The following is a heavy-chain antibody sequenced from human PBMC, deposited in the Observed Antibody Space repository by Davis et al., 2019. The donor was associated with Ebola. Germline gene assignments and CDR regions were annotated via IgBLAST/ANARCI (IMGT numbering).Heavy chain of an antibody. Sequence: GESLKISCAASGFSFSNYRMHWVRQAPGKGLEWVSYISSSSSTIYYADFVKGRFTISRDNSKNTLYLQMNSLRAEDTAVYYCAKADRVTGTTYYFDYWGQGTLVTVSS. D-gene: IGHD1-7*01. CDR2: ISSSSSTI. V-gene: IGHV3-48*01. J-gene: IGHJ4*02. CDR1: GFSFSNYR. CDR3: AKADRVTGTTYYFDY.